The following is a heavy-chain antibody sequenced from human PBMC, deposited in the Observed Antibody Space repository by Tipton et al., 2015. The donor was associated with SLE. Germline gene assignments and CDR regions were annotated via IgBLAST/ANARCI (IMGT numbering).Heavy chain of an antibody. J-gene: IGHJ2*01. CDR1: GGSISSSSYY. V-gene: IGHV4-39*01. CDR2: IYYSGST. CDR3: ASPMLSNWYFDL. D-gene: IGHD2-8*01. Sequence: TLSLTCTVSGGSISSSSYYWGWFRQPPGKGLEWIGSIYYSGSTYYNPSLKSRVTISVDTSKNQFSLKLSSVTAADTAVYYCASPMLSNWYFDLWGRGTLVTVSS.